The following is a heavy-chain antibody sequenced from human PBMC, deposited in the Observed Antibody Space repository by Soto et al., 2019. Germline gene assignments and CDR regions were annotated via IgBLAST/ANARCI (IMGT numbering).Heavy chain of an antibody. CDR3: ARVVGDAYDSSGWYY. V-gene: IGHV1-69*12. J-gene: IGHJ4*02. CDR2: IIPIFGKA. CDR1: GGTFSSYA. Sequence: QVQLVQSGAEVKKPGSSVKVSCKASGGTFSSYAISWVRQAPGQGLEWMGGIIPIFGKANYAQKCQGRVTITADESTSTAYMELSSLRSEDTAVYYCARVVGDAYDSSGWYYWGQGTLVTVSS. D-gene: IGHD3-22*01.